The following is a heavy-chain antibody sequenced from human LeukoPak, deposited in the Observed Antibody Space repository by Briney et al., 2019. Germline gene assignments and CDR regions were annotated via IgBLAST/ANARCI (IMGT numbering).Heavy chain of an antibody. J-gene: IGHJ6*03. CDR1: GFTFSDYY. V-gene: IGHV3-11*01. D-gene: IGHD3-22*01. CDR2: ISSSGSTI. Sequence: GGSLRLSCAASGFTFSDYYMSWIRQAPGKGLEWVSYISSSGSTIYYADSVKGRFTISRDNSKNSLYLQMNSLRTEDTALYYCAKDISSKFNYYDSSGYLPMDVWGKGTTVTISS. CDR3: AKDISSKFNYYDSSGYLPMDV.